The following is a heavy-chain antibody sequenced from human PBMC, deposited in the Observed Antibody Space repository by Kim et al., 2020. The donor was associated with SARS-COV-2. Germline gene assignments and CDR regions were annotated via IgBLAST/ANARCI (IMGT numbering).Heavy chain of an antibody. Sequence: SETLSLTCAVYGGSFSGYYWSWIRQPPGKGLEWIGEINHSGSTNYNPSLKSRVTISVDTSKNQYSLKLSSLTAADTAVYYCARGTSVSLYYYYYGMDVWGQGTTVTVSS. CDR2: INHSGST. CDR1: GGSFSGYY. CDR3: ARGTSVSLYYYYYGMDV. J-gene: IGHJ6*02. V-gene: IGHV4-34*01.